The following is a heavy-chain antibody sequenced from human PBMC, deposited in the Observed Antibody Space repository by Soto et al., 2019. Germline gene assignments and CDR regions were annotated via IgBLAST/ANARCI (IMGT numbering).Heavy chain of an antibody. CDR1: GGTFSSYA. CDR3: ARPXQTYYYDSSGYSTRFDY. D-gene: IGHD3-22*01. Sequence: SVKVSCKASGGTFSSYAISWVRQAPGQGLEWMGGIIPIFGTANYAQKFQGRVTITADKSTSTAYMELSSLRSEDTAVYYCARPXQTYYYDSSGYSTRFDYWGQGTLVTVSS. CDR2: IIPIFGTA. V-gene: IGHV1-69*06. J-gene: IGHJ4*02.